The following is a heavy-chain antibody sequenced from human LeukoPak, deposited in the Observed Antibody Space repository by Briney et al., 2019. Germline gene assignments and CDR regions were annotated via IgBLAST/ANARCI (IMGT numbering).Heavy chain of an antibody. CDR1: GVSISSSNSY. D-gene: IGHD3/OR15-3a*01. Sequence: SETLSLTCTVSGVSISSSNSYWGWIRQPPGKGLEWIGSIYYTGNTYYNASLKSRVTISIDTSKNQISLRLTSVTATDTAMYYCARQTGSGLFTLPGGQGTLVTVPP. J-gene: IGHJ4*02. V-gene: IGHV4-39*01. CDR2: IYYTGNT. CDR3: ARQTGSGLFTLP.